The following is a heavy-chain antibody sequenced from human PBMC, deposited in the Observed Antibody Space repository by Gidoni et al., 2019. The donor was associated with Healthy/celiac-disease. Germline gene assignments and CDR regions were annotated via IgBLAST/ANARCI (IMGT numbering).Heavy chain of an antibody. Sequence: QLQLQASGPGLVKPSETLSLTCTVSGGSLSSSSYSWGWIRQPPGKGLEWIGSIYYSGGTYYNPSLKSRVTISVDTSKNQFSLKLSSVTAADTAVYYCARLCCGDYVRDFYDYWGQGTLVTVSS. V-gene: IGHV4-39*01. D-gene: IGHD4-17*01. CDR1: GGSLSSSSYS. CDR2: IYYSGGT. J-gene: IGHJ4*02. CDR3: ARLCCGDYVRDFYDY.